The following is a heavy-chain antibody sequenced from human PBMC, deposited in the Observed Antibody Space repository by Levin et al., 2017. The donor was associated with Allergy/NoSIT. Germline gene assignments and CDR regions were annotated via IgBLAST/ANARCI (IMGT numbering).Heavy chain of an antibody. D-gene: IGHD6-19*01. J-gene: IGHJ4*02. V-gene: IGHV1-8*01. CDR1: GYTFTSYD. CDR3: ASRAVAADY. CDR2: MNPNSGNT. Sequence: GGSLRLSCKASGYTFTSYDINWVRQATGQGLEWMGWMNPNSGNTGYAQKFQGRVTMTRNTSISTAYMELSSLRSEDTAVYYCASRAVAADYWGQGTLVTVSS.